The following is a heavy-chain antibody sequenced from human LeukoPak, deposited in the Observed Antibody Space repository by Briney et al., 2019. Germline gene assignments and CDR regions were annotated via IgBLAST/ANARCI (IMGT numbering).Heavy chain of an antibody. CDR2: IKSKTDGGTT. V-gene: IGHV3-15*01. Sequence: GGSLRLSCAASGFTFSNAWMSRVRQAPGKGLEWVGRIKSKTDGGTTDYAAPVKGRFTISRDDSKNTLYLQMNSLKTEDTAVYYCTTDYMITFGGVITFADYWGQGTLVTVSS. D-gene: IGHD3-16*02. CDR1: GFTFSNAW. J-gene: IGHJ4*02. CDR3: TTDYMITFGGVITFADY.